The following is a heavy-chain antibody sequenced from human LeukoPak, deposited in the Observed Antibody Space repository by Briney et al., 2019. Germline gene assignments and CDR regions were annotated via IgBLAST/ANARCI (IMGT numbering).Heavy chain of an antibody. Sequence: QTGGSLRLSCAASGFTFSDYSMNWVRQAPGKGLEWVSYISSRSDAIYYADPVKGRFTISRDNAKNSLFLQMNSLRAEDTAIYYCAREDPGRIAADCWGQGTLVTVSS. V-gene: IGHV3-48*01. CDR2: ISSRSDAI. D-gene: IGHD2-15*01. J-gene: IGHJ4*02. CDR3: AREDPGRIAADC. CDR1: GFTFSDYS.